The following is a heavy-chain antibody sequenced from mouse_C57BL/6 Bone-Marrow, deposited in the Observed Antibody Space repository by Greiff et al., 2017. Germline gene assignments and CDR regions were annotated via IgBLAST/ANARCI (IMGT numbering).Heavy chain of an antibody. J-gene: IGHJ1*03. CDR3: ARRGKITTVVAHWYFDV. CDR2: IDPSDSYT. V-gene: IGHV1-69*01. CDR1: GYTFTSYW. Sequence: QVQLKQPGAELVMPGASVKLSCKASGYTFTSYWMHWVKQRPGQGLEWIGEIDPSDSYTNYNQKFKGKSTLTVDKSSSTAYMQLSSLKSEDSAVYYCARRGKITTVVAHWYFDVWGTGTTVTVSS. D-gene: IGHD1-1*01.